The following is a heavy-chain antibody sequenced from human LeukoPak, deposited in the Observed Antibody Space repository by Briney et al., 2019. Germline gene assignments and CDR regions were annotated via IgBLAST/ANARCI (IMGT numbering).Heavy chain of an antibody. CDR1: GFTFIRYA. Sequence: GGSLRLSCEAFGFTFIRYAMSWVRQAPGKGLEWVSTISGNGGTTYYADSVKGRFSISRDNSKNTLYLQMDSLRGEDTAVYYCAKDFRIGYSAHFDYWGQGALVTVSS. D-gene: IGHD2-21*01. V-gene: IGHV3-23*01. J-gene: IGHJ4*02. CDR3: AKDFRIGYSAHFDY. CDR2: ISGNGGTT.